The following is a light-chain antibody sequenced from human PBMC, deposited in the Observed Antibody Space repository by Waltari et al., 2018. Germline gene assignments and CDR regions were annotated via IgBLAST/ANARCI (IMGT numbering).Light chain of an antibody. J-gene: IGKJ1*01. CDR3: MQGTHWPWT. V-gene: IGKV2-30*02. Sequence: DVVMTQSPLSLPVTLGQPASISCRSSQSLVHSDGNTYLNWFQQRPGQSPRRLFDRVSNRDSGVPDRFSGSGSGTDFTLKITRVEAEDVGVYYCMQGTHWPWTFGQGTKVEIK. CDR1: QSLVHSDGNTY. CDR2: RVS.